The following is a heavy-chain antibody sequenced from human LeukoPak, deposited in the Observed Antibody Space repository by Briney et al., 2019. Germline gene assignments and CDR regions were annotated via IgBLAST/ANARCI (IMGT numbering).Heavy chain of an antibody. CDR1: GGSISSSSYY. CDR3: ARGGYYFDY. D-gene: IGHD3-16*01. V-gene: IGHV4-39*07. Sequence: SETLSLTCTVSGGSISSSSYYWGWIRQPPGKGLEWIGSIYYSGSTNYNPSHKSRVTISVDTSKNQFSLKLSSVTAADTAVYYCARGGYYFDYWGQGTLVTVSS. J-gene: IGHJ4*02. CDR2: IYYSGST.